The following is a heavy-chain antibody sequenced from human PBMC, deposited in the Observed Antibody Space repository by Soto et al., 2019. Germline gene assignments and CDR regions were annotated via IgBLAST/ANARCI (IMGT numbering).Heavy chain of an antibody. V-gene: IGHV4-39*01. J-gene: IGHJ4*02. CDR2: IYYSGST. CDR1: GGSISSSSYY. Sequence: SETLSLTCTVSGGSISSSSYYWGWIRQPPGKGLEWIGSIYYSGSTYYNPSLKSRVTISVDTSKNQFSLKLSSVTAADTAVYYCARYGGARYSSSPQGYFDYWGQGTLVTVSS. D-gene: IGHD6-6*01. CDR3: ARYGGARYSSSPQGYFDY.